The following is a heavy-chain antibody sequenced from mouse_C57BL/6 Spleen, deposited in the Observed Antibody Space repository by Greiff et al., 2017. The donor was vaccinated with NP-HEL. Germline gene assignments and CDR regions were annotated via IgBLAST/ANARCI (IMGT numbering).Heavy chain of an antibody. CDR1: GFTFSDYY. Sequence: EVQLVESEGGLVQPGSSMKLSCTASGFTFSDYYMAWVRQVPEKGLEWVANINYDGSSTYYLDSLKSRFIISRDNAKNILYLQMSSLKSEDTATYYCARDDGYYWGFFDYWGQGTTLTVSS. J-gene: IGHJ2*01. CDR2: INYDGSST. CDR3: ARDDGYYWGFFDY. D-gene: IGHD2-3*01. V-gene: IGHV5-16*01.